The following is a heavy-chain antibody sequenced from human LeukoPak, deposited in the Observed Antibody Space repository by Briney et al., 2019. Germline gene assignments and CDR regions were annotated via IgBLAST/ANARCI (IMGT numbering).Heavy chain of an antibody. D-gene: IGHD6-19*01. CDR1: GFTFSSYE. V-gene: IGHV3-48*03. CDR2: ISSSGSTI. J-gene: IGHJ3*02. Sequence: GGSLRLSCAASGFTFSSYEMNWVRQAPGKGLEWVSYISSSGSTIYYADSVKGRFTISRDNAKNSLYLQMNSLRAEDTAVYYCARDGIAVAVPSAFDIWGQGTMVTVSS. CDR3: ARDGIAVAVPSAFDI.